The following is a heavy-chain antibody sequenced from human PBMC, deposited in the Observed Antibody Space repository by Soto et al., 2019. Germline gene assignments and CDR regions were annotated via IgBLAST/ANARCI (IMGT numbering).Heavy chain of an antibody. V-gene: IGHV1-69*05. D-gene: IGHD3-22*01. J-gene: IGHJ4*02. CDR1: GGTFSSYA. Sequence: SVKVSCKASGGTFSSYAISWVRQAPGQGLEWMGGIIPIFGNTIYSQKFQGRVTITRDTSASTAYMELSSLRSEDTAVYYCARVAEDSSGYLDYWGQGTLVTVSS. CDR2: IIPIFGNT. CDR3: ARVAEDSSGYLDY.